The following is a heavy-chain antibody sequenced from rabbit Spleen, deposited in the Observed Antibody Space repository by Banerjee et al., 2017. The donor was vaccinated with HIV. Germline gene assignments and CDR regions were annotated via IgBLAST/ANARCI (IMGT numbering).Heavy chain of an antibody. D-gene: IGHD8-1*01. J-gene: IGHJ6*01. V-gene: IGHV1S40*01. Sequence: QSLEESGGDLVKPGASLTLTCTASGFSFSSSDYMCWVRQAPGKGLEWISCIAGSSSDFTYSATWAKGRFTCSKTSSTTVTLQMTSLTVAGTATYFCARDTGSSFSSYGMDLWGPGTLVTVS. CDR1: GFSFSSSDY. CDR2: IAGSSSDFT. CDR3: ARDTGSSFSSYGMDL.